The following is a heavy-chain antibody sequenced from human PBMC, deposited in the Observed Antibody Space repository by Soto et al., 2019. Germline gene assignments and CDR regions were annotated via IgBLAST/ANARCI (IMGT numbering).Heavy chain of an antibody. CDR1: GFSFSDSY. D-gene: IGHD3-10*01. V-gene: IGHV3-11*01. J-gene: IGHJ4*02. Sequence: KPGGSLRLSCAASGFSFSDSYMSWIRQAPGKGLEWVSYISRGGSLIYYADSVKGRFTISRDDAKNSLYLQMNSLRAEDTAIYYCASDSHAVDLGYWGQGTLVTVSS. CDR3: ASDSHAVDLGY. CDR2: ISRGGSLI.